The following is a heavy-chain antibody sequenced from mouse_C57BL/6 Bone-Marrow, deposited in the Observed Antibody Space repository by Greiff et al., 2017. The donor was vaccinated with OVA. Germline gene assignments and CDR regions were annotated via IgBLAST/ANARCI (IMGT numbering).Heavy chain of an antibody. CDR1: GYSITSGYY. V-gene: IGHV3-6*01. CDR2: ISYDGSN. J-gene: IGHJ3*01. CDR3: ARDGDLGFAY. Sequence: EVQLQQSGPGLVKPSQSLSLTCSVTGYSITSGYYWNWIRQFPGNKLEWMGYISYDGSNNYNPSLKNRISITRDTSKNQFFLKLNSVTTEDTATYYCARDGDLGFAYWGQGTLVTVSA.